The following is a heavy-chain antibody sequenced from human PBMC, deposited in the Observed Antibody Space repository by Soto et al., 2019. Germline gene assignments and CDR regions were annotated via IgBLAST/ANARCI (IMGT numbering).Heavy chain of an antibody. J-gene: IGHJ4*02. D-gene: IGHD6-13*01. Sequence: QVQLVESGGGVVQPGRSLRLSCAASGFTFSSYAMHWVRQAPGKGLEWVAVISYDGSNKYYADSVKGRFTISRDNSKNTLYLEMNSLRAEDTAVYYCARSHSIAAACTHWGQGTLVVVS. V-gene: IGHV3-30-3*01. CDR3: ARSHSIAAACTH. CDR2: ISYDGSNK. CDR1: GFTFSSYA.